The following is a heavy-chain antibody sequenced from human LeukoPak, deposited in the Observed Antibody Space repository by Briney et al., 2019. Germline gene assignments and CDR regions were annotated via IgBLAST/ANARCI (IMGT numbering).Heavy chain of an antibody. J-gene: IGHJ4*02. CDR3: AGMLWFGESHDC. CDR1: GGSISSGSYY. CDR2: IYTSGST. Sequence: SQTLSLTCTVSGGSISSGSYYWSWIRQPAGKGLEWIGRIYTSGSTNYNPSLKSRVTISVDTSKNQFSLKLSSVTAADTAVYYCAGMLWFGESHDCWGQGTLVTVSS. D-gene: IGHD3-10*01. V-gene: IGHV4-61*02.